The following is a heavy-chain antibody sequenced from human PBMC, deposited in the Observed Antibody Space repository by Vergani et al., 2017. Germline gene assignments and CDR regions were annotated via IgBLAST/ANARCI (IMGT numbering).Heavy chain of an antibody. CDR3: TTDPRYCGDGSCYWLRDHHYYGMDV. J-gene: IGHJ6*02. CDR2: IKSTFDRGTT. Sequence: EVHLEESGGGLVQPGGSLRLSCAASGFTFSSYAMHWVRRTPGKGLEWVGRIKSTFDRGTTDYAAAVKGRFTISRDDSKNTLFLQMNGLKTEDIGVYYCTTDPRYCGDGSCYWLRDHHYYGMDVWGQGTTVTVSS. D-gene: IGHD2-21*01. CDR1: GFTFSSYA. V-gene: IGHV3-15*07.